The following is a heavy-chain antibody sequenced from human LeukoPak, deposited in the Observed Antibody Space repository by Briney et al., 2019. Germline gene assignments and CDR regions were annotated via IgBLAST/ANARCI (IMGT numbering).Heavy chain of an antibody. CDR2: ISYDGSNK. CDR3: ARDIVLMVYAQLPYYYGMDV. Sequence: GRSLRLSCAASGFTFSGYAMHWVRQAPGKGLEWVAVISYDGSNKYYADSVKGRFTISRDNSKNTLYLQMNSLRAEDTAVYYCARDIVLMVYAQLPYYYGMDVWGQGTTVTVSS. J-gene: IGHJ6*02. V-gene: IGHV3-30-3*01. D-gene: IGHD2-8*01. CDR1: GFTFSGYA.